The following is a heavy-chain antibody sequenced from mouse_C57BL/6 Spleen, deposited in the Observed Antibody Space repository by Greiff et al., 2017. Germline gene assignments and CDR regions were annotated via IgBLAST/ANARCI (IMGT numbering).Heavy chain of an antibody. CDR1: GFSFNTYA. D-gene: IGHD2-3*01. CDR3: VRPGGDGYYVSWYFDV. CDR2: IRSKSNNYAT. J-gene: IGHJ1*03. V-gene: IGHV10-1*01. Sequence: EVQLVESGGGLVQPKGSLKLSCAASGFSFNTYAMNWVRQAPGKGLEWVARIRSKSNNYATYYADSVKDRFTISRDDSESMLYLQMNNLKTEDTTRYYCVRPGGDGYYVSWYFDVWGTGTTVTVSS.